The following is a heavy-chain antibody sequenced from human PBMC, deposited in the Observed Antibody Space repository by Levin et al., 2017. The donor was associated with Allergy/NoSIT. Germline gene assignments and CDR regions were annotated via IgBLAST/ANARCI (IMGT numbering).Heavy chain of an antibody. CDR3: AKNWMQLWYFDY. Sequence: LSLTCAASGFTFSSYGMHWVRQAPGKGLEWVAIISYDGSNKYYADSVKGRFTISRDNSKNTLYLQMNSLRAEDTAVYYCAKNWMQLWYFDYWGQGTLVTVTS. CDR2: ISYDGSNK. CDR1: GFTFSSYG. J-gene: IGHJ4*02. V-gene: IGHV3-30*18. D-gene: IGHD2-21*01.